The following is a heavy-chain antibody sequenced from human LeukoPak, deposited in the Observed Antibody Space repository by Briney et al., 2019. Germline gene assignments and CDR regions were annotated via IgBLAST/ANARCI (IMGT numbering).Heavy chain of an antibody. V-gene: IGHV3-33*01. CDR1: GFTFSNYG. CDR3: VRDCDTSGHNSWFDP. J-gene: IGHJ5*02. CDR2: IWSHGRDQ. Sequence: PGRSLRLSCAASGFTFSNYGMHWVRQAPGKGLEWVAVIWSHGRDQYYTDSVKGRFTVSKDNYKNTLYLQMNSLGAEDTAVYYCVRDCDTSGHNSWFDPWGQGTLVTVSS. D-gene: IGHD3-22*01.